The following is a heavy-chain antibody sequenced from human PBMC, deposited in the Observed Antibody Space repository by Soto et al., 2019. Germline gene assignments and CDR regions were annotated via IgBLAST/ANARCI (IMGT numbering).Heavy chain of an antibody. Sequence: EAQLVESGRGLVQPGGSLRLSCEASGFMFGVYWMSWVRQAPGKGLEWVANINDDGSERNYVDSVKGRFTISRDTPNNLLFLQMNSLRDEDTAVYYCAREFYGYYTYGPGDYWGQGTLVAVSS. V-gene: IGHV3-7*01. CDR1: GFMFGVYW. CDR3: AREFYGYYTYGPGDY. D-gene: IGHD3-3*01. J-gene: IGHJ4*02. CDR2: INDDGSER.